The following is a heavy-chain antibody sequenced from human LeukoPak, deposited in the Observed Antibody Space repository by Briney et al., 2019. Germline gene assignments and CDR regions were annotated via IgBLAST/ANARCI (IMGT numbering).Heavy chain of an antibody. CDR3: AKGSSGYFADL. Sequence: GGSLRLSCAASGLIFNNYGLIWVRQAPGKGLEWVSAISNDGGGTQYADFVEGRFTISRDNSKNTLFLQMSSLRAEDTALYYCAKGSSGYFADLWGQGTLVTVSS. CDR2: ISNDGGGT. D-gene: IGHD3-22*01. J-gene: IGHJ5*02. CDR1: GLIFNNYG. V-gene: IGHV3-23*01.